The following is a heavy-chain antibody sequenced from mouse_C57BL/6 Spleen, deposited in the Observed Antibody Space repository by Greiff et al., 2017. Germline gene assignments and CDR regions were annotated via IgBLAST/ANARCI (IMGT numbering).Heavy chain of an antibody. CDR1: GYTFTEYT. CDR3: ARHEEDYGSSYWYFDV. V-gene: IGHV1-62-2*01. D-gene: IGHD1-1*01. Sequence: VNVVESGAELVKPGASVKLSCKASGYTFTEYTIHWVKQRSGQGLEWIGWFYPGSGSIKYNEKFKDKATLTADKSSSTVYMELSRLTSEDSAVYFCARHEEDYGSSYWYFDVWGTGTTVTVSS. CDR2: FYPGSGSI. J-gene: IGHJ1*03.